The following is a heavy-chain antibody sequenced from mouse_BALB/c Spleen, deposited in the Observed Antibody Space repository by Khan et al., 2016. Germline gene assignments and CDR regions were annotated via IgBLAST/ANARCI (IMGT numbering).Heavy chain of an antibody. CDR3: ARDLDY. CDR2: INPTTYYT. J-gene: IGHJ2*01. CDR1: GYIFTTYW. Sequence: QVQLQQSGPELAKPGASVKMSCRASGYIFTTYWMHWVKQRPGQGLEWIGYINPTTYYTEYNQKFKDKASLTADKSSSTAYMQLSSLTSEDSAVYYCARDLDYWGPGTTLTVSS. V-gene: IGHV1-7*01.